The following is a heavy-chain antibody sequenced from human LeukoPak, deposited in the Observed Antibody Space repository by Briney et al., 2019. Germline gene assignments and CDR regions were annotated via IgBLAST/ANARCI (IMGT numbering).Heavy chain of an antibody. CDR2: ISYDGSNK. V-gene: IGHV3-30*18. CDR1: GFTFSSYG. J-gene: IGHJ3*02. Sequence: GRSLRLSCAASGFTFSSYGMHWVRQAPGKGLEWVAVISYDGSNKYYADSVKGRFTISRDNSKNTLYLQMNSLKAEDTAVYYCAKAVGRELRLRDSDAFDIWGQGTMVTVSS. CDR3: AKAVGRELRLRDSDAFDI. D-gene: IGHD1-26*01.